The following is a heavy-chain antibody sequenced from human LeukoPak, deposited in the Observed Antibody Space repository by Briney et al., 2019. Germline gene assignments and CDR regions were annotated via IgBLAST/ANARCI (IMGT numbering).Heavy chain of an antibody. D-gene: IGHD6-19*01. CDR2: IFSSGST. Sequence: SETLSLTCTVSGGSISSGSSYWSWIGQPAGKGLEWIGRIFSSGSTNYNPSLKSRVTISIDTSKNQFSLKLSSVTAADTAVYYCARDYHSSGWTFFDYWGQGILVTVSS. CDR1: GGSISSGSSY. V-gene: IGHV4-61*02. J-gene: IGHJ4*02. CDR3: ARDYHSSGWTFFDY.